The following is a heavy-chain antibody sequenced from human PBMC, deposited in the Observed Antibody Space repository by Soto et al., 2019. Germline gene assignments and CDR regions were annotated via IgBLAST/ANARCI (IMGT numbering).Heavy chain of an antibody. CDR3: GIQPAESFAHFGMDV. CDR2: IYYSGST. D-gene: IGHD3-10*01. Sequence: QVQLQESGPGLVKPSETLSLPCTVSGGSISSSYYYWGWIRQPPGKGLEWIGSIYYSGSTYYNPSLKSRVTVFVDSSKDQFSLHSGSVSAEDAAVYYCGIQPAESFAHFGMDVWGQGTTVTVAS. CDR1: GGSISSSYYY. V-gene: IGHV4-39*01. J-gene: IGHJ6*02.